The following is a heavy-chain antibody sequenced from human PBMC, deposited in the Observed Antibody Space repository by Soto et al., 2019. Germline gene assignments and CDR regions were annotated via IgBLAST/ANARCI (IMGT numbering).Heavy chain of an antibody. CDR3: AKATSAYTYGYFDF. CDR1: GFTFRNYA. D-gene: IGHD5-18*01. J-gene: IGHJ4*02. CDR2: ISHVGSSQ. Sequence: GGSLRLSCEVTGFTFRNYAMQWVRQAPGKGLEWVAVISHVGSSQYYADSMRGRFTISRDNSKTTLYLEINSLRTDDTAIYYCAKATSAYTYGYFDFWGQGTVVTVSS. V-gene: IGHV3-30*04.